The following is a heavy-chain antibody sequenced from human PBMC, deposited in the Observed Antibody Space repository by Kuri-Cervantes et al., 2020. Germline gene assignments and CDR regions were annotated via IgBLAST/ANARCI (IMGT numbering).Heavy chain of an antibody. J-gene: IGHJ5*02. CDR2: INHSGST. CDR3: ARDRPYDSSGYYHWFDP. D-gene: IGHD3-22*01. V-gene: IGHV4-34*01. CDR1: GGSFSGYY. Sequence: SQTLSLTCAVYGGSFSGYYWSWIRQPPGKGLEWIGEINHSGSTNYNPSLKSRVTMSVDTSKNQFSLKLSSVTAADTAVYYCARDRPYDSSGYYHWFDPWGQGTLVTVSS.